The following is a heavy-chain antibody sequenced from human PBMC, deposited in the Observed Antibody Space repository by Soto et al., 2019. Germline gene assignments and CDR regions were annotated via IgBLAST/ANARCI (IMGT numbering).Heavy chain of an antibody. CDR2: IYHSGST. J-gene: IGHJ4*02. CDR3: TTDLTTRGRNVLVTDAMN. Sequence: SETLSLTCAVSGGYISSGGYSWSWIRQPPGKGLEWIGYIYHSGSTYYNPSLKSRVTISVDRSKNQFSLKLSSVTAADTAVYYCTTDLTTRGRNVLVTDAMNWGQGTLVTVSS. V-gene: IGHV4-30-2*01. CDR1: GGYISSGGYS. D-gene: IGHD2-2*01.